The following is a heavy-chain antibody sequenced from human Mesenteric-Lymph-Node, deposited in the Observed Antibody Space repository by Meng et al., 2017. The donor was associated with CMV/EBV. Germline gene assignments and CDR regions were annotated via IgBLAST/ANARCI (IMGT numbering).Heavy chain of an antibody. Sequence: GESLKISCAASGFTFSTYWMHWVRQAPGKGLVWVSRINSDGSSTSYADSVKGRFTISRDNAKNTLYLQMNSLRAEDTAVYYCAREYNSYYYGMDVWGQGTTVTVSS. CDR3: AREYNSYYYGMDV. J-gene: IGHJ6*02. D-gene: IGHD5-24*01. V-gene: IGHV3-74*01. CDR2: INSDGSST. CDR1: GFTFSTYW.